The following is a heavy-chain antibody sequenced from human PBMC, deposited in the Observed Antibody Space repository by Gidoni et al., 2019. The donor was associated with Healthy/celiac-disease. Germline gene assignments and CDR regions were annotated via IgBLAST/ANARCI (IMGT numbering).Heavy chain of an antibody. CDR1: GFTFSSYW. V-gene: IGHV3-7*05. CDR3: ARVLHKRYSSSWTASEG. CDR2: IKQDGSEK. D-gene: IGHD6-13*01. J-gene: IGHJ4*02. Sequence: EVQLVESGGGLVQPGGSLRHSCAASGFTFSSYWMSWVRQAPGKGLEWVANIKQDGSEKYYVDSVKGRFTISRDNAKNSLYLQMNSLRAEDTAVYYCARVLHKRYSSSWTASEGWGQGTLVTVSS.